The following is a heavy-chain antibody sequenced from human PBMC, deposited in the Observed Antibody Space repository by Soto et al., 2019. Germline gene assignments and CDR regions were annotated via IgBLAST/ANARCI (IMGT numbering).Heavy chain of an antibody. D-gene: IGHD6-6*01. CDR3: ARAVSSSPDYYYYGMGV. CDR1: GGSISSYY. J-gene: IGHJ6*02. Sequence: QVQLQESGPGLVKPSETLSLTCTVSGGSISSYYWSWIRQPPGKGLEWIGYIYYSGSTNYNPSLKSRVTISVDTSKNQFSLKLSSMTAADTAVYYCARAVSSSPDYYYYGMGVWGRGTTVTVSS. CDR2: IYYSGST. V-gene: IGHV4-59*01.